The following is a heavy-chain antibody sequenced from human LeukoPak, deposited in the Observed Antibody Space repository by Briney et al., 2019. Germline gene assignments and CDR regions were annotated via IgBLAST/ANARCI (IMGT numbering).Heavy chain of an antibody. CDR2: FNPEDGEI. V-gene: IGHV1-24*01. CDR1: GHTLIAFS. J-gene: IGHJ4*02. CDR3: ATSRGDSGAYYGFDY. D-gene: IGHD1-26*01. Sequence: ASVKVSCKASGHTLIAFSMHWVRQAPGKGLEWMGGFNPEDGEIVYAQKFQGRVTMTEDTSTETAYMDLSSLRSEDTAMYYCATSRGDSGAYYGFDYWGRGTLVTVST.